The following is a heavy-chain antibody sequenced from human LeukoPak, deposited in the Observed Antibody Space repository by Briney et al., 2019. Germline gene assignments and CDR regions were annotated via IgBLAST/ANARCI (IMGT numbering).Heavy chain of an antibody. J-gene: IGHJ4*02. CDR1: GFSFSNYN. CDR2: ISRSSSTI. D-gene: IGHD2-15*01. V-gene: IGHV3-48*01. CDR3: ARDASRYCSGGNCYSGLLGYFDY. Sequence: GGSLRLSCASSGFSFSNYNMNWVRQAPGKGLEWVSYISRSSSTIKYADSVKGRFTISREHAKNSLYLQMNSLRVEDTAVYYCARDASRYCSGGNCYSGLLGYFDYWGQGTLVTVSS.